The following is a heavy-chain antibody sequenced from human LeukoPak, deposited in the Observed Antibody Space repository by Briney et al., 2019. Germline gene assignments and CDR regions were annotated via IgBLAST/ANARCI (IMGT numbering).Heavy chain of an antibody. Sequence: GGSLRLSCAASGFTVSSNYMSWVRQAPGKGLEWVSVIYSGGSTHYADSVKGRFTISRDKSKSTLFVQMNSLRAEDTAVYYCAKSSSSWEDSFEIWGQGTMVTVSS. CDR1: GFTVSSNY. CDR2: IYSGGST. J-gene: IGHJ3*02. D-gene: IGHD6-13*01. V-gene: IGHV3-53*01. CDR3: AKSSSSWEDSFEI.